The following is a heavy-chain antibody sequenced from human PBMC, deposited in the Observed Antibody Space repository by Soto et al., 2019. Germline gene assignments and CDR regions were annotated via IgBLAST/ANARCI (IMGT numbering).Heavy chain of an antibody. D-gene: IGHD5-18*01. CDR1: GFTFSSYT. V-gene: IGHV3-21*01. CDR3: ARDSYPDS. J-gene: IGHJ5*02. Sequence: SLRLSCAASGFTFSSYTMNWVRQAPGKGLEWVSSISSNSYYIYYADSVKGRFTTSRDNAKNSLYLQMNSLRAEDTAVYYCARDSYPDSWGQGTQLTVSS. CDR2: ISSNSYYI.